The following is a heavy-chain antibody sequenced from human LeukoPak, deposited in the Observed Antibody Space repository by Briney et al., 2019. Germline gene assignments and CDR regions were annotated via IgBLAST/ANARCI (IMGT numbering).Heavy chain of an antibody. CDR1: GFTFDDYA. CDR3: ANDRGSGGSEYFQH. CDR2: ISWNSGSI. Sequence: PGRSLRLSCAASGFTFDDYAMHWVRQAPGKGLEWVSGISWNSGSIGYADSVKGRFTISRDNAKNSLYLQMNSLRAEDTALYYCANDRGSGGSEYFQHWGQGTLVTVSS. D-gene: IGHD6-19*01. V-gene: IGHV3-9*01. J-gene: IGHJ1*01.